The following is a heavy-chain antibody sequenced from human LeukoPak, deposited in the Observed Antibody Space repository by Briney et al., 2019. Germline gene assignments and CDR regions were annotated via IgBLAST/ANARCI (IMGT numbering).Heavy chain of an antibody. CDR3: ADLGTSD. CDR2: INSDGSAK. CDR1: GFSFSSQW. D-gene: IGHD1-7*01. Sequence: PGGSLRLSCAVSGFSFSSQWMTWVRQAPGTGLEWVATINSDGSAKYLVDSVKGRLTISRDNAKNLVYLQMSILRAEDTAVYYCADLGTSDCGQGTLVTVSS. V-gene: IGHV3-7*01. J-gene: IGHJ4*02.